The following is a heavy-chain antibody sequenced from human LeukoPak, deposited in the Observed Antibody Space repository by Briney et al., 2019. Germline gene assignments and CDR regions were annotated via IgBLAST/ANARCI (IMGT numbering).Heavy chain of an antibody. CDR2: ISYDGSNK. J-gene: IGHJ4*02. CDR1: GFTFSSYG. V-gene: IGHV3-30*18. Sequence: GGSLRLSSAASGFTFSSYGMHWVRQAPGKGLEWVAVISYDGSNKYYADSVMGRFTISRDNSKNTLYLQMNSLRAEDTAVYYCAKESARSDILTGFNHFDYWGQGTLVTVSS. D-gene: IGHD3-9*01. CDR3: AKESARSDILTGFNHFDY.